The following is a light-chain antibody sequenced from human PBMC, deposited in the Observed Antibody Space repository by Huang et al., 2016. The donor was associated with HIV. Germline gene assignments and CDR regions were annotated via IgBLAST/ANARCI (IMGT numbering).Light chain of an antibody. CDR1: QTIRTF. Sequence: DIQMTQSPSFLSASVGDRVTITCRSNQTIRTFLNWYRQNPGTGPTLLIYAASTLQTGVSTRFNGGGSGTDFTLTIANLQYEDFATYYCQQSYTIPYTFGPGTKLEIK. CDR2: AAS. CDR3: QQSYTIPYT. V-gene: IGKV1-39*01. J-gene: IGKJ2*01.